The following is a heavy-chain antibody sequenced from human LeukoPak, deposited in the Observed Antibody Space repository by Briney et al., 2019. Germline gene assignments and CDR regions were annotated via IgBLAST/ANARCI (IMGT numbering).Heavy chain of an antibody. CDR2: IIPIFGTA. CDR1: GGTFSSYA. J-gene: IGHJ2*01. CDR3: AGPEREGVTAPTKTPSHYWYFDL. D-gene: IGHD2-21*02. V-gene: IGHV1-69*13. Sequence: GASVKVSCKASGGTFSSYAISWVRQAPGQGLEWMGGIIPIFGTANYAQKFQGRVTITADESTSTAYMELSSLRSEDTAVYYCAGPEREGVTAPTKTPSHYWYFDLWGRGTLVTVSS.